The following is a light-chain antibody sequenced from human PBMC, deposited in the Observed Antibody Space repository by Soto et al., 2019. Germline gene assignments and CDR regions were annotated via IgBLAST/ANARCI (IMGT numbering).Light chain of an antibody. CDR2: LNSAGSH. Sequence: QPVLTQSPSASASLGASVRLTCTLSSGHSSYAIAWHQQQPEKSPRYLLRLNSAGSHSKGDGIPDRFSGSSSGAERYLTISSLQSEDEADYYCQTWGTGIQVFGGGTKLTVL. J-gene: IGLJ3*02. V-gene: IGLV4-69*01. CDR1: SGHSSYA. CDR3: QTWGTGIQV.